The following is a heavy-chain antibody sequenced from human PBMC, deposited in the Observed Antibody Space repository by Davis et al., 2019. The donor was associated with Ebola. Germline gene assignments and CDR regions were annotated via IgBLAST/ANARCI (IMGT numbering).Heavy chain of an antibody. Sequence: PSETLSLTCTVSGGSISSGGYYWSWIRQHPGKGLEWIGYIYYSGSTYYNPSLKSRVTISVDTSKNQFSLKLSSVTAADTAVYYCARETTVKGGGYYGMDVWGQGTTVTVSS. D-gene: IGHD4-17*01. CDR2: IYYSGST. CDR1: GGSISSGGYY. J-gene: IGHJ6*02. CDR3: ARETTVKGGGYYGMDV. V-gene: IGHV4-31*03.